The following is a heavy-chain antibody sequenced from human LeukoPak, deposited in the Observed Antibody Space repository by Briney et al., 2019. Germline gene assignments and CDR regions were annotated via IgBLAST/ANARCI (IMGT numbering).Heavy chain of an antibody. J-gene: IGHJ4*02. V-gene: IGHV3-11*04. CDR2: ISSSGSTI. Sequence: PEGSLRLSCAASGFTFSDYYMSWIRQAPGKGLEWVSYISSSGSTIHYADSVKGRFTISRDNAKNSLYLQMNILRAEDTAVYYCARLRRDGYPLGYWGQGTLVTVSS. CDR3: ARLRRDGYPLGY. D-gene: IGHD5-24*01. CDR1: GFTFSDYY.